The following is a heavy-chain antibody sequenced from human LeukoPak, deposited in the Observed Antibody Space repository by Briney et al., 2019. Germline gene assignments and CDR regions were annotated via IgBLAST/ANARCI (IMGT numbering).Heavy chain of an antibody. CDR1: GFTFSNAW. CDR2: IESKTDGGTT. V-gene: IGHV3-15*04. Sequence: GGSLRLSCAASGFTFSNAWMSWVRQAPGKGQEWVGRIESKTDGGTTAYAAPVKGRFTISRDDSKSTLFLQMNSLKTEDTAVYYCTAPIVGTTRLDYWGQGTLVTVSS. D-gene: IGHD1-26*01. CDR3: TAPIVGTTRLDY. J-gene: IGHJ4*02.